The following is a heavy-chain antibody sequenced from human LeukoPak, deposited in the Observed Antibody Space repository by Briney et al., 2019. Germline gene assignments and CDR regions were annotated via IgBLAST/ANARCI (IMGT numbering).Heavy chain of an antibody. J-gene: IGHJ6*02. D-gene: IGHD6-6*01. CDR3: ARQARLDYYYGMDV. CDR2: IYYSGST. Sequence: PSETLSLTCTVSGGSISSYYWSWIRQPPGKGLEWIGYIYYSGSTNYNPSLKSRVTISVDTSKNQFSLKLSSVTAADTAVYYCARQARLDYYYGMDVWGQGTTVTVSS. V-gene: IGHV4-59*01. CDR1: GGSISSYY.